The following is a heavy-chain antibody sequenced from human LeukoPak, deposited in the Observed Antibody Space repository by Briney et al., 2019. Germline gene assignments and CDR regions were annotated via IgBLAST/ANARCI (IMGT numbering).Heavy chain of an antibody. Sequence: PGGSLRLSCAASGFTFSSYGMHWVRQAPGKGLEWVAVISYDGSNKYYADSVKGRFTISRDNSKNTLYLQMNSLRAEDTAVYYCARGKGSSGYYYPYWGQGTLVTVSS. CDR3: ARGKGSSGYYYPY. J-gene: IGHJ4*02. CDR1: GFTFSSYG. CDR2: ISYDGSNK. D-gene: IGHD3-22*01. V-gene: IGHV3-30*03.